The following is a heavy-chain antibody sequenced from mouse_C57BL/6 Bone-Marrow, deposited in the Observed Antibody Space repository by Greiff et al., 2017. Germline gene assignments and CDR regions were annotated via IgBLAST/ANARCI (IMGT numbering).Heavy chain of an antibody. Sequence: VHVKQSGTVLARPGASVKMSCKTSGYTFTSYWMHWVKQRPGQGLEWIGAIYPGNSDTSYNQKFKGKAKLTAVTSASTAYMELSSLTNEDSAVYYCTRSPIYYDYGFAYWGQGTLVTVSA. CDR3: TRSPIYYDYGFAY. J-gene: IGHJ3*01. CDR1: GYTFTSYW. D-gene: IGHD2-4*01. CDR2: IYPGNSDT. V-gene: IGHV1-5*01.